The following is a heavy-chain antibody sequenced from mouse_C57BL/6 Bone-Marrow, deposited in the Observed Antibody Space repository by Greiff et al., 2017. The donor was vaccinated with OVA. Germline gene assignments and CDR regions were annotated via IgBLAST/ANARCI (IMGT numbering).Heavy chain of an antibody. CDR3: TRGYSNYYAMDY. CDR2: IDPETGGT. V-gene: IGHV1-15*01. Sequence: VQLQQSGAELVRPGASVTLSCKASGYTFTDYEMHWVKQTPVHGLEWIGAIDPETGGTAYNQKFKGKAILTADKSSSTAYMELSSLTSEDSAVYYCTRGYSNYYAMDYWGQGTSVTVSS. D-gene: IGHD2-5*01. J-gene: IGHJ4*01. CDR1: GYTFTDYE.